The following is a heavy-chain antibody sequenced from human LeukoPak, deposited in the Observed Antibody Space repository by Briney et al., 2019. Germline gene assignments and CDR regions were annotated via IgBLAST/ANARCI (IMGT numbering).Heavy chain of an antibody. CDR2: IYYSGST. Sequence: SETLSLTCTVSGGSISSNYWSWIRQPPGKGLEWIGYIYYSGSTNYNPSLKSRVTISVDTSENQFSLKLSSVTAADTAVYYCAGYYDYQYNWFDPWGQGTLVTVSS. CDR3: AGYYDYQYNWFDP. D-gene: IGHD3-16*01. V-gene: IGHV4-59*01. CDR1: GGSISSNY. J-gene: IGHJ5*02.